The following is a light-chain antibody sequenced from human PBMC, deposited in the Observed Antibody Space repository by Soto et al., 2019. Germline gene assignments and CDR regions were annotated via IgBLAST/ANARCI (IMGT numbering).Light chain of an antibody. CDR1: SSNIGRNT. V-gene: IGLV1-44*01. CDR3: AAWDDSLNGVV. CDR2: TNN. Sequence: QSVLTQPPSASGTPGQRVTISCSGSSSNIGRNTVNWFQQLPGTAPKLLIYTNNQRPSGVPDRFSGSKSGTSASLAISGLQSEDEADYYCAAWDDSLNGVVFGGGTKLPS. J-gene: IGLJ2*01.